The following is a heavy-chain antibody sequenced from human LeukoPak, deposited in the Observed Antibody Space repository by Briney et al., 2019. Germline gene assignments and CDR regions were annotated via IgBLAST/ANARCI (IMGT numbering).Heavy chain of an antibody. CDR3: ARDNGYGDYYGVYFDY. CDR2: ISSSISTI. Sequence: GGSLRLSCVASGITVSRHWMTWVRQAPGKGLEWVSYISSSISTIYYADSVKGRFTISRDTAKKSLYLRMNSLRAENTAVYYCARDNGYGDYYGVYFDYWGQGTLVTVSS. J-gene: IGHJ4*02. D-gene: IGHD4-17*01. CDR1: GITVSRHW. V-gene: IGHV3-48*01.